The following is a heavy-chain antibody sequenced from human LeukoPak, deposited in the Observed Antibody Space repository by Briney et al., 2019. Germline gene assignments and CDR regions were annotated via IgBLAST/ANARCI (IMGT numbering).Heavy chain of an antibody. V-gene: IGHV3-33*01. CDR2: IWYDGSNK. J-gene: IGHJ3*02. CDR3: ARDRSDKRNDAFDI. Sequence: PGGSLRLSCAASGFTFSSYGMHWVRQAPGKGLEWVAVIWYDGSNKCYADSVKGRFTISRDNSKNTLYLQMNSLRDEDTAVYYCARDRSDKRNDAFDIWGQGTMVTVSS. CDR1: GFTFSSYG.